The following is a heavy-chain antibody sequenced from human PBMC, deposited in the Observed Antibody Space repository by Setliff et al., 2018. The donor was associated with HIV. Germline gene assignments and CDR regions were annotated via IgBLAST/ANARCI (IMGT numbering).Heavy chain of an antibody. CDR1: GGSISSGNYY. CDR2: IYYSGST. CDR3: AREGARHYGSGRYHSWFDP. J-gene: IGHJ5*02. D-gene: IGHD3-10*01. V-gene: IGHV4-31*03. Sequence: SETLSLTCTVSGGSISSGNYYWSWIRQHPGKGLEWIGYIYYSGSTYYNPSLKSRVTMLVDTSKNQFSLKLSSVTAADTAVYYCAREGARHYGSGRYHSWFDPWGQGTQVTVSS.